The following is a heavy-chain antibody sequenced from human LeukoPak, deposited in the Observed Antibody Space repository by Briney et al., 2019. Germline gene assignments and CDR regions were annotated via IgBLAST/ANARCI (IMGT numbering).Heavy chain of an antibody. J-gene: IGHJ5*02. D-gene: IGHD3-10*01. CDR1: EFTFSSYS. V-gene: IGHV3-21*01. CDR2: ISSSSSYI. CDR3: ARDASSGSSWFDP. Sequence: PGGSLRLSCAASEFTFSSYSMNWVRQAPGKGLEWVSSISSSSSYIYYADSVKGRFTISRDNAKNSLYLQMNSLRAEDTAVYYCARDASSGSSWFDPWGQGTLVTVSS.